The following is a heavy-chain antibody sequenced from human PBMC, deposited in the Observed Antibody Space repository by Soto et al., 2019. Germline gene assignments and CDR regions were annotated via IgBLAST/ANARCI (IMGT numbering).Heavy chain of an antibody. CDR1: GGSISSGGYY. V-gene: IGHV4-31*03. CDR2: IYYSGST. CDR3: ARVAPYCTNGVCYKSSWFDP. Sequence: TLSLTCTVSGGSISSGGYYWSWIRQHPGKGLEWIGYIYYSGSTYYNPSLKSRVTISVDTSKNQFSRKLSSVTAADTAVYYCARVAPYCTNGVCYKSSWFDPWGQGTLVTVSS. D-gene: IGHD2-8*01. J-gene: IGHJ5*02.